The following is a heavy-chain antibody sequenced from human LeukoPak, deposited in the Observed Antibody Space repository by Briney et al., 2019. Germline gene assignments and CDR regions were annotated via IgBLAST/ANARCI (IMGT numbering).Heavy chain of an antibody. D-gene: IGHD2-2*01. Sequence: GASVKVSCKASGYTFTGYYIHWVRQAPGQGLEWMGWINPNSGGTNYAQKFQGRVTMTRDTSISTAYMELSRLRSDDTAVYYCAREGYCSSTSCLYNWFDPWGQGTLVTVSS. J-gene: IGHJ5*02. CDR3: AREGYCSSTSCLYNWFDP. CDR1: GYTFTGYY. V-gene: IGHV1-2*02. CDR2: INPNSGGT.